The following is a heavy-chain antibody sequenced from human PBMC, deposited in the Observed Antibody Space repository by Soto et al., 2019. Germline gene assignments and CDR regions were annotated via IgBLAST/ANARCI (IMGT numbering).Heavy chain of an antibody. CDR2: INGDGTIT. CDR3: ARDLGTTTGSVDY. Sequence: HPGGSLRLSCAASGFTFSSYWIHWVRQAPGKGLVWVSRINGDGTITTYADSVKGRFTISRDNAKNTLYLQMNSLRAEDTAVYYCARDLGTTTGSVDYWGQGT. V-gene: IGHV3-74*01. J-gene: IGHJ4*02. CDR1: GFTFSSYW. D-gene: IGHD3-10*01.